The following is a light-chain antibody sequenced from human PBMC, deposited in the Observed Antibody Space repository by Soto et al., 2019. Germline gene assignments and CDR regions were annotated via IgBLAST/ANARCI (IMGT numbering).Light chain of an antibody. J-gene: IGKJ1*01. CDR3: HHYGSSPWT. V-gene: IGKV3-20*01. Sequence: EIVLTQSPGILSLSPGERATLSCRASQSVSGSYLAWYQQKYGQAPRLLIYATSRRATGIPDRFSGSWSGTDLTLTISRLEPEDFAVYYCHHYGSSPWTFGQGTTVEIK. CDR1: QSVSGSY. CDR2: ATS.